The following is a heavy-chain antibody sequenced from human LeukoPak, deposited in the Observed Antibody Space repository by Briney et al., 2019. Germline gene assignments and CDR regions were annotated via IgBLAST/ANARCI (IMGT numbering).Heavy chain of an antibody. J-gene: IGHJ4*02. V-gene: IGHV3-21*01. CDR3: AREGGHCSNGICSYFDY. CDR1: GFTFSSYS. D-gene: IGHD2-8*01. CDR2: ISSSNTYI. Sequence: GSLRLSCAASGFTFSSYSMNWVRQAPGKGLEWVSSISSSNTYIYYADSMKGRFTISRDNAKNSLYLQMNSLRAEDTAVYYCAREGGHCSNGICSYFDYWGQGSLVTVSS.